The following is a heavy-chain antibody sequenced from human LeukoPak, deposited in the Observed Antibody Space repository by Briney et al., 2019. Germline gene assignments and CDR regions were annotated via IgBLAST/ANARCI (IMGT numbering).Heavy chain of an antibody. Sequence: GGSLRLSCAASGFTFSSYAMSWVRQAPGKGLEWVSSISGSGGSTYYADSVRGRFTVSRDNSRNTLALQMNSLRAEDTAVYYCAGSPTVDAAFDIWGQGTMITVSS. CDR2: ISGSGGST. V-gene: IGHV3-23*01. D-gene: IGHD4-23*01. J-gene: IGHJ3*02. CDR3: AGSPTVDAAFDI. CDR1: GFTFSSYA.